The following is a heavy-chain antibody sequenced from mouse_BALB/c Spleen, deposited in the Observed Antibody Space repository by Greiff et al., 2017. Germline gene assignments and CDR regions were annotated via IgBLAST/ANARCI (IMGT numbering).Heavy chain of an antibody. Sequence: QVQLQQSGAELARPGASVKLSCKASGYTFTDYYINWVKQRTGQGLEWIGEIYPGSGNTYYNEKFKGKATLTADKSSNTAYMQLSSLTSEDSAVYFCARSTDYWGQGTTLTVSS. J-gene: IGHJ2*01. D-gene: IGHD2-1*01. CDR2: IYPGSGNT. CDR3: ARSTDY. V-gene: IGHV1-77*01. CDR1: GYTFTDYY.